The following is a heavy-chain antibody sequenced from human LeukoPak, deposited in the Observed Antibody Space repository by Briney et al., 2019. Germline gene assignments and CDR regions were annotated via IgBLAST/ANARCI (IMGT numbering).Heavy chain of an antibody. CDR1: GFTFSSYT. CDR3: ARDGGSIHAFDI. Sequence: GGSLRLSCAASGFTFSSYTINWVRQAPGKGLEWVSSITSSSSYIYYADSVKGRFTISRDNARNSLYLQMNSLRAEDTAVYYCARDGGSIHAFDIWGQGTLVTVSS. CDR2: ITSSSSYI. J-gene: IGHJ3*02. D-gene: IGHD2-21*01. V-gene: IGHV3-21*01.